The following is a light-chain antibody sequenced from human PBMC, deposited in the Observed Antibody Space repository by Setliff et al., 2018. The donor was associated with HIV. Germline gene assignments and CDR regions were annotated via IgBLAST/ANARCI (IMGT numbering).Light chain of an antibody. J-gene: IGLJ3*02. CDR3: ASYTSGRTWV. CDR2: EVS. V-gene: IGLV2-18*02. CDR1: SSDIGSYNR. Sequence: QSVLTQPPSVSASPGQSVTISCTGASSDIGSYNRVSWYQQPPGTAPKVMIYEVSNRPSGVPDRFSGSKSGNTASLTISGLQAEDEADYYCASYTSGRTWVFGGGTKVTVL.